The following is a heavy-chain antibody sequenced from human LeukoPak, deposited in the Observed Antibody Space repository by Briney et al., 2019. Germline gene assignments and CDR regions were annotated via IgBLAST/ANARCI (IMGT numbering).Heavy chain of an antibody. CDR3: ARGGGSYYNY. D-gene: IGHD1-26*01. J-gene: IGHJ4*02. CDR2: IKQDGSEK. CDR1: GFTLSDHY. Sequence: GGSLRLSCAASGFTLSDHYMDWVRQAPGKGLEWVANIKQDGSEKYYVDSVKGRFTISRDNAKNSLYLQMNSLRAEDTAVYYCARGGGSYYNYWGQGTLVTVSS. V-gene: IGHV3-7*04.